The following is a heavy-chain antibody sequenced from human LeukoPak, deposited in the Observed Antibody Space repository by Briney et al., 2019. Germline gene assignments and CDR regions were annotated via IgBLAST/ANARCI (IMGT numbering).Heavy chain of an antibody. J-gene: IGHJ6*02. Sequence: ASVKVSCKASGYTFSIYNMHWVRQAPGQGLEWMGIINPSGGSASDAQKFQGRLTMTRDTSTSTLYMELSSLRSEDTAVYYCARSTNYYGSGIYYYYYGMDVWGQGTTVTVSS. D-gene: IGHD3-10*01. V-gene: IGHV1-46*01. CDR3: ARSTNYYGSGIYYYYYGMDV. CDR2: INPSGGSA. CDR1: GYTFSIYN.